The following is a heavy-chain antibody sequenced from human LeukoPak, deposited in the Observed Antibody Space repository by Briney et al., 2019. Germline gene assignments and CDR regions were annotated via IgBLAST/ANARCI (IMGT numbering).Heavy chain of an antibody. J-gene: IGHJ4*02. CDR3: ARGAPYWHYDSSGYYSKYYFDY. CDR2: INHSGST. D-gene: IGHD3-22*01. V-gene: IGHV4-34*01. Sequence: SETLSLTCAVYGGSFSGYYWSWIRQPPGKGLEWIGEINHSGSTNYNPSLKSRVTISVDTYKHKFYLKLSSVTAADTAVYYCARGAPYWHYDSSGYYSKYYFDYWGQGTLVTVSS. CDR1: GGSFSGYY.